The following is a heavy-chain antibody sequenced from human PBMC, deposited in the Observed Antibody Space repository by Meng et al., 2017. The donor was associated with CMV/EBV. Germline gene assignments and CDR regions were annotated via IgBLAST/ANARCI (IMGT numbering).Heavy chain of an antibody. V-gene: IGHV1-69*10. D-gene: IGHD2-2*01. CDR2: IIPILGIA. Sequence: SVKVSCKASGGTFSSYAISWVRQAPGQGLEWMGGIIPILGIANYAQKFQGRVTITADKSTSTAYMELSSLRSKDTAVYYCARGGYCSSTSCRRVWFDPWGQGTLVTVSS. CDR1: GGTFSSYA. J-gene: IGHJ5*02. CDR3: ARGGYCSSTSCRRVWFDP.